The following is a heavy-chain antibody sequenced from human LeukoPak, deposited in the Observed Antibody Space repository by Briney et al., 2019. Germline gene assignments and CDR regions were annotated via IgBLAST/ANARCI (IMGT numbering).Heavy chain of an antibody. CDR2: IFADGSTT. Sequence: PGGSLRLSCVASEFNFFSYGMQWVRQAPGKGLVWVSCIFADGSTTSYADSVKGRFTVSRDNAKNTLYLQMDSLRAEDTAVYYCARELPREVTLDYWGQGTLVTVSP. CDR3: ARELPREVTLDY. D-gene: IGHD2-21*02. V-gene: IGHV3-74*01. J-gene: IGHJ4*01. CDR1: EFNFFSYG.